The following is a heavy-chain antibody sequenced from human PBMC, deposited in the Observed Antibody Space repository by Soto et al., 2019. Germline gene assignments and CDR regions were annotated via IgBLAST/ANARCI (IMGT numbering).Heavy chain of an antibody. CDR1: GYMFTKSA. CDR2: ISGDSGNT. Sequence: ASVKVSCKASGYMFTKSAMHWVRQARGQRLEWMGWISGDSGNTKYSPKLRDRVTITRDTSASTAYMELSSLRSEDTALYYCARDGVAAGNINFDYWGQGTLVTVSS. D-gene: IGHD6-19*01. J-gene: IGHJ4*01. V-gene: IGHV1-3*01. CDR3: ARDGVAAGNINFDY.